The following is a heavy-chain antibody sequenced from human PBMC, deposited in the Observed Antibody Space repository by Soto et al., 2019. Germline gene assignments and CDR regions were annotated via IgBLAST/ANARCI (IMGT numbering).Heavy chain of an antibody. J-gene: IGHJ6*02. CDR1: GFTVSSNY. Sequence: VQLVESGGGLIQPGGSLRLSCAASGFTVSSNYMSWVRQAPGKGLEWVSVIYSGGSTYYADSVKGRFTISRDNSKNTLYLQMNSLRAEDTAVYYCARDYGDYDNGMDVWGQGTTVTVSS. D-gene: IGHD4-17*01. V-gene: IGHV3-53*01. CDR3: ARDYGDYDNGMDV. CDR2: IYSGGST.